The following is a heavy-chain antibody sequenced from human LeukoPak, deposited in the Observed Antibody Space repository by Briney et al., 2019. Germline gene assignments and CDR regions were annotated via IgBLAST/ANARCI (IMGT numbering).Heavy chain of an antibody. D-gene: IGHD3-3*01. Sequence: SETLSLTCAVYGGSFSGYYWSWIRQPPGKGLEWIGEINHSGSTNYNPSLKSRVTISVDTSKNQFSLKLSSVTAADTAVYYCARRRRRFLEWLSPLGPWGQGTLVTVSS. CDR2: INHSGST. CDR3: ARRRRRFLEWLSPLGP. V-gene: IGHV4-34*01. CDR1: GGSFSGYY. J-gene: IGHJ5*02.